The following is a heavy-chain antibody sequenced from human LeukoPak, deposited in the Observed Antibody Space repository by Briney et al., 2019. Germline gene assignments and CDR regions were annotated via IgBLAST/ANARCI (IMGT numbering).Heavy chain of an antibody. CDR2: IHYSGST. V-gene: IGHV4-59*01. D-gene: IGHD6-13*01. CDR3: ARATAGTGYYFDY. J-gene: IGHJ4*02. CDR1: GGSIRSYY. Sequence: SETLSLLCTVSGGSIRSYYWSWIRQPPGQGLEWLGYIHYSGSTNYNPSLKSRVTISVDTSKNQFSLKLSSVTAADTALYYCARATAGTGYYFDYWGQGTLVTVSS.